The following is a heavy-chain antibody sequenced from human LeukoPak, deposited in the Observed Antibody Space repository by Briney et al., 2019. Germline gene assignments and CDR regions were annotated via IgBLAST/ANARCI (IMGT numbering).Heavy chain of an antibody. CDR1: GFTFSSYD. Sequence: GGSLRLSCAAAGFTFSSYDMHWVRQATGKGLEWVSAIGTAGDTYYPGSVKGRFTISRENAKNSLYLQMNSLRAGDTAVYYCARASGSSIPLGYGMDVWGQGTTVTVSS. V-gene: IGHV3-13*01. J-gene: IGHJ6*02. D-gene: IGHD6-13*01. CDR3: ARASGSSIPLGYGMDV. CDR2: IGTAGDT.